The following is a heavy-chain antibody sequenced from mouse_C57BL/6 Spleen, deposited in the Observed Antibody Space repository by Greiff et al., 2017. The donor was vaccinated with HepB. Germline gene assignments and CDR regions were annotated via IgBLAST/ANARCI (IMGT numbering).Heavy chain of an antibody. V-gene: IGHV5-4*03. CDR2: ISDGGSYT. Sequence: EVKLVESGGGLVKPGGSLKLSCAASGFTFSSYAMSWVRQTPEKRLEWVATISDGGSYTYYPDNVKGRFTISRDNAKNNLYLQMSHLKSEDTAMYYCAITTVVAKDAMDYWGQGTSVTVSS. CDR3: AITTVVAKDAMDY. D-gene: IGHD1-1*01. CDR1: GFTFSSYA. J-gene: IGHJ4*01.